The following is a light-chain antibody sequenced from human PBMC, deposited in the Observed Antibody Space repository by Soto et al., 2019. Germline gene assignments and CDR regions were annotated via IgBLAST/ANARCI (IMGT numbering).Light chain of an antibody. CDR3: GTWDSSLSAGV. V-gene: IGLV1-51*01. Sequence: QSVLTQPPSVSAAPGQKVTISCSGSTSNLGNNYVSWYQQVPGTTPKLLIYDNNKRPSGIPDRFSGSKSGTSATLGITGLQTGDEADYYCGTWDSSLSAGVFGGGTKVTVL. CDR2: DNN. CDR1: TSNLGNNY. J-gene: IGLJ3*02.